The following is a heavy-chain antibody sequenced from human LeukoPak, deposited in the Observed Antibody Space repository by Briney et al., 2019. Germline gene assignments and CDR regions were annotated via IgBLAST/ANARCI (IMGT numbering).Heavy chain of an antibody. V-gene: IGHV3-30*02. Sequence: GGSLRLSCAATGFTFSDYAMHWVRQAPGKGLEWVAFTRNDGSNKDYVDSVKGRFTISRDNSKNTLYLQMNSLRAEDTAVYYCARTKLGRAPLQFQHWGQGTLVTVSS. D-gene: IGHD1-7*01. J-gene: IGHJ1*01. CDR3: ARTKLGRAPLQFQH. CDR2: TRNDGSNK. CDR1: GFTFSDYA.